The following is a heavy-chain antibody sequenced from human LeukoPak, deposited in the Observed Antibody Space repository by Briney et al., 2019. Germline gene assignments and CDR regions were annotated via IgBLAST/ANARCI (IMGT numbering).Heavy chain of an antibody. CDR1: GFTFSSYA. D-gene: IGHD4-17*01. CDR3: ATHYGDYPVQNSEYFDY. CDR2: ISGSGGST. V-gene: IGHV3-23*01. Sequence: PGGSLRLSCAASGFTFSSYAMSWVRQAPGKGLEWVSAISGSGGSTYYADSVKGRFTISRDNSKNTLYLQMNSLRAEDTAVYYCATHYGDYPVQNSEYFDYWGQGTLVTVSS. J-gene: IGHJ4*02.